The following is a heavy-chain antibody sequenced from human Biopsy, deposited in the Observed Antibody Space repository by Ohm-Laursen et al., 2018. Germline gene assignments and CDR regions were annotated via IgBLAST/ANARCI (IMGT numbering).Heavy chain of an antibody. CDR3: AREIGPGYGYLKGFDH. D-gene: IGHD5-18*01. V-gene: IGHV3-7*01. CDR2: IYQNVYEK. Sequence: SLRLSCSASGFTFSNYGMHWVRQAPGKGLEWVADIYQNVYEKYYVDSVKGRFTISRDNAKKSLFLQMHSLRAEDTGVYFCAREIGPGYGYLKGFDHWGQGTLVTVSS. J-gene: IGHJ5*02. CDR1: GFTFSNYG.